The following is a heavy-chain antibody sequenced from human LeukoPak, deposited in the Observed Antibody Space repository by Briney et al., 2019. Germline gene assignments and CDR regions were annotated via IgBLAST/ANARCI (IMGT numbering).Heavy chain of an antibody. J-gene: IGHJ2*01. Sequence: ASVKVSCKASGYTFTSYGISWVRQAPGQGLEWMGWISAYNGNTNYAQKLQGRVTVTTDTSTSTAYMELRSLRSDDTAVYYCARGAGSYYELSWYFDLWGRGTLVTVSS. CDR1: GYTFTSYG. V-gene: IGHV1-18*01. D-gene: IGHD1-26*01. CDR2: ISAYNGNT. CDR3: ARGAGSYYELSWYFDL.